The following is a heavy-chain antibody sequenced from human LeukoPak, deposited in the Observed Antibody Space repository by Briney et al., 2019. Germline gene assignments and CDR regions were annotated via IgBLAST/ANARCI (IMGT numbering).Heavy chain of an antibody. J-gene: IGHJ4*02. CDR2: IIPILGIA. CDR1: GGTFSSYA. V-gene: IGHV1-69*04. CDR3: ARGNEATGKFDY. D-gene: IGHD3-9*01. Sequence: SVKVSCTASGGTFSSYAISWVRQAPGQGLEWMGRIIPILGIANYAQKFQGRVTITADKSTSTAYMELSSLRSEDTAVYYCARGNEATGKFDYWGQGTLVTVSS.